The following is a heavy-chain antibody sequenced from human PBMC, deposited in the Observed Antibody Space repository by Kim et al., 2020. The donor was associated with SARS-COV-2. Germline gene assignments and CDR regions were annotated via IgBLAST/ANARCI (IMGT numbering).Heavy chain of an antibody. J-gene: IGHJ4*02. CDR2: INHSGST. CDR3: ARGRGSSWYSGSYFDY. CDR1: GGSFSGYY. Sequence: SETLSLTCAVYGGSFSGYYWSWIRQPPGKGLEWIGEINHSGSTNYNPSLKSRVTISVDTSKNQFSLKLSSVTAADTAVYYCARGRGSSWYSGSYFDYWGQGTLVTVSS. V-gene: IGHV4-34*01. D-gene: IGHD6-13*01.